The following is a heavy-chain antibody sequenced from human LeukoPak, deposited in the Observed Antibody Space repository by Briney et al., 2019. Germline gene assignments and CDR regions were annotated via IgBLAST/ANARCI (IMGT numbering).Heavy chain of an antibody. CDR2: INPNSGDT. Sequence: ASVMVSCKASGYTFTVYYIHWVRQAPGQGLEWMGWINPNSGDTNYAQKFRGRVTVARATSISTAFMGLNRLTSDDTAVYYCAREGAGGSWAGYWGQGTLVTVSS. CDR1: GYTFTVYY. D-gene: IGHD1-26*01. CDR3: AREGAGGSWAGY. J-gene: IGHJ4*02. V-gene: IGHV1-2*02.